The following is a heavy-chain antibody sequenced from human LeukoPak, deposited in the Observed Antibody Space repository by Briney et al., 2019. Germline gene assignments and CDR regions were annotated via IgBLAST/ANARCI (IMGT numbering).Heavy chain of an antibody. D-gene: IGHD2-2*01. CDR2: MNPNSGNT. CDR3: ARDCSSTSCYPYYYYYMDV. J-gene: IGHJ6*03. CDR1: GYTFTSYD. Sequence: ASVKVSCKASGYTFTSYDINWVRQATGQGLEWMGWMNPNSGNTGYAQKFQGRVTMTRNTSISTAYMELSSLRSEDTAVYHCARDCSSTSCYPYYYYYMDVWGKGTTVTVSS. V-gene: IGHV1-8*01.